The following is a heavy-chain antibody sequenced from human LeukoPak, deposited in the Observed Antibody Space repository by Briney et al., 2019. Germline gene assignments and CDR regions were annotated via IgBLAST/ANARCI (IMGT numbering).Heavy chain of an antibody. Sequence: GESLQISCKGSGYRFTSYWIGWVRRMPGKGVEWMGSIYPGDSDTRYSPSFQGQVTISADKSISTAYLQWSSLKASDTAMYYCARGLNQRWLPFDYWGQGTLVTVSS. CDR1: GYRFTSYW. J-gene: IGHJ4*02. V-gene: IGHV5-51*01. D-gene: IGHD5-24*01. CDR2: IYPGDSDT. CDR3: ARGLNQRWLPFDY.